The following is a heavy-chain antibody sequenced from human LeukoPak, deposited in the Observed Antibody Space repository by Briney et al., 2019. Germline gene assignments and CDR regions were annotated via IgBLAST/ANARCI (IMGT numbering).Heavy chain of an antibody. D-gene: IGHD4-23*01. CDR2: IYYSGST. Sequence: SETLSLTCTVSGDSISTSNSYWGWIRQPPGKGLEWIGSIYYSGSTYYNPSLKSRVTISVDTSKNQFSLKLSSVTAADTAVYYCARDIPVSGGNGAFDIWGQGTMVTVSS. V-gene: IGHV4-39*07. J-gene: IGHJ3*02. CDR3: ARDIPVSGGNGAFDI. CDR1: GDSISTSNSY.